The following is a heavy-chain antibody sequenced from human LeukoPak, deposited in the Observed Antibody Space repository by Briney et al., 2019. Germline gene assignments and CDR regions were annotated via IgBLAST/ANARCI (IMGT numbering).Heavy chain of an antibody. Sequence: SVKVSCKASGGTFSSYAISWVRQAPGQGLEWMGRIIPIFGTANYAQKFQGRVTITTDESTSTAYMELSSLRSEDTAVYYSASAILDGYNDMYFDYWGQGTLVTVSS. CDR1: GGTFSSYA. CDR2: IIPIFGTA. V-gene: IGHV1-69*05. J-gene: IGHJ4*02. D-gene: IGHD5-24*01. CDR3: ASAILDGYNDMYFDY.